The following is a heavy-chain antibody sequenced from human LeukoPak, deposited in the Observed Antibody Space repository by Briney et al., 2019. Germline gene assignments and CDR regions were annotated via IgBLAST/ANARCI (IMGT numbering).Heavy chain of an antibody. Sequence: GGSLRLSCVASGFTVSTNYINWVRQAPGKGLEWVSVIYSGGSTNFADSVKGRFTISRDNSKNTLYLQMNSLRAEDTAVYYRARGGTYAVYYFGMDVWGQGTTVTVSS. D-gene: IGHD2-8*01. CDR3: ARGGTYAVYYFGMDV. CDR1: GFTVSTNY. CDR2: IYSGGST. V-gene: IGHV3-66*01. J-gene: IGHJ6*02.